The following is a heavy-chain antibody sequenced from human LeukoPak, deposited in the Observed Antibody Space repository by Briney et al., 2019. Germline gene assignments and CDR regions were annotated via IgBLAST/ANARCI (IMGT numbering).Heavy chain of an antibody. D-gene: IGHD1-26*01. CDR2: ISAYNGNT. Sequence: ASVKVSCKASGYTFTSYGISWVRQAPGQGLEGMGWISAYNGNTNYAQKLQGRVTMTTDTSTSTAYMELRSLGSDDTAVYYCARVLGATSPYGMDVWGQGTTVTVSS. CDR1: GYTFTSYG. CDR3: ARVLGATSPYGMDV. V-gene: IGHV1-18*01. J-gene: IGHJ6*02.